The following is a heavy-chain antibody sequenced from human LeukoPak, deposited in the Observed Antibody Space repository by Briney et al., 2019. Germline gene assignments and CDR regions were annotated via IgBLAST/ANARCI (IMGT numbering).Heavy chain of an antibody. CDR1: GFTFSNYA. Sequence: PGGSLRLSCAASGFTFSNYAMDWVRQAPGKGLEWVAVISYDGSNIYIGDSVKGRFSISRDNSKNTLYLQMTSLRAEDTAVYHCARNGPHYDILTGYSPFDYWGQGTLVTVSS. D-gene: IGHD3-9*01. J-gene: IGHJ4*02. V-gene: IGHV3-30-3*01. CDR3: ARNGPHYDILTGYSPFDY. CDR2: ISYDGSNI.